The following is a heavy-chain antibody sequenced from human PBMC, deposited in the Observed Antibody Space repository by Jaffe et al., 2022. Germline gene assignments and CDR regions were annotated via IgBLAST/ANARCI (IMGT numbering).Heavy chain of an antibody. CDR2: ISSSSSYI. CDR1: GFTFSTYS. V-gene: IGHV3-21*01. D-gene: IGHD3-10*01. Sequence: EVQLVESGGALVKPGGSLRLSCAASGFTFSTYSMNWVRQAPGKGLEWVSSISSSSSYIYYADSVKGRFTISRDNAKNSLYLQMNSLRAEDTAVYYCARDTSGSGSYYLNGYYYYYFMDVWGKGTTVTVSS. J-gene: IGHJ6*03. CDR3: ARDTSGSGSYYLNGYYYYYFMDV.